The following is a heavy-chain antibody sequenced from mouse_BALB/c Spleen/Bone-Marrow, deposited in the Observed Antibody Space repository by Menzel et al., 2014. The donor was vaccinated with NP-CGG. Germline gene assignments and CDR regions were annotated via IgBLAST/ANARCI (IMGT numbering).Heavy chain of an antibody. Sequence: EVQLQESGPGLVKPSQSLSLTCSVTGYSITSGYYWNWIRQFPGNKLEWMGYISYDGSNNYNPSLKNRISITRDTSKNQFFLKLNSVTTEDTATYDCAREGGSSFFDYWGPGTTLTVSS. CDR3: AREGGSSFFDY. D-gene: IGHD1-1*01. CDR1: GYSITSGYY. J-gene: IGHJ2*01. CDR2: ISYDGSN. V-gene: IGHV3-6*02.